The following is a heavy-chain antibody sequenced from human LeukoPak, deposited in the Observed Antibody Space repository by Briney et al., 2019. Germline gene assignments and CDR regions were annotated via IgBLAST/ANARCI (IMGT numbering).Heavy chain of an antibody. J-gene: IGHJ4*02. CDR3: ARAGDYYDSSGSPFDY. CDR2: ISAYNGNT. D-gene: IGHD3-22*01. V-gene: IGHV1-18*01. Sequence: ASVKVSCKASGYTFTSYGISWVRQAPGQGLEWMGWISAYNGNTNYAQKLQDRVTMTTDTSTSTAYMELRSLRSDDTAVYYCARAGDYYDSSGSPFDYWGQGTLVTVSS. CDR1: GYTFTSYG.